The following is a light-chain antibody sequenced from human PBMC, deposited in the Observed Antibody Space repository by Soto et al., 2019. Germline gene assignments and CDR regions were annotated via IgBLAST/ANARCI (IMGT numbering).Light chain of an antibody. Sequence: DIQMTQSPSTLSASVGDRVTITCRASQNIFTWLAWYQHKPGKAPKLLIYDASILESGVPSRFSGSGSGTLFTLTIPSLQSDDFASYYCQQYNTNSFGGGTKVDIK. CDR2: DAS. J-gene: IGKJ4*01. CDR3: QQYNTNS. CDR1: QNIFTW. V-gene: IGKV1-5*01.